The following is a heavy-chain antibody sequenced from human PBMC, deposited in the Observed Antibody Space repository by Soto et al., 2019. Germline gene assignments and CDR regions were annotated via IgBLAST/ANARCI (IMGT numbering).Heavy chain of an antibody. D-gene: IGHD6-6*01. CDR3: ATAYSSSLTFDY. CDR1: GYTLTELS. CDR2: FDPEDGET. J-gene: IGHJ4*02. V-gene: IGHV1-24*01. Sequence: APVKVSCKVSGYTLTELSMHWVRQAPGKGLEWMGGFDPEDGETIYAQKFQGRVTMTEDTSTDTAYMELSSLRSEDTAVYYCATAYSSSLTFDYWGQGTLVTVSS.